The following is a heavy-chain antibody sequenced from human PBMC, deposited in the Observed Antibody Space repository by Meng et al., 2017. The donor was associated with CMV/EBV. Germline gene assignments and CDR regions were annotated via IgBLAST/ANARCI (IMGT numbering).Heavy chain of an antibody. CDR3: GGGGGGSYSAY. D-gene: IGHD2-15*01. J-gene: IGHJ4*02. V-gene: IGHV3-48*03. CDR1: GFTFSDYE. CDR2: ISSSGSTI. Sequence: GESLKISCTASGFTFSDYEMNWVRQAPGKGLEWISYISSSGSTIYYADSVKGRFTISRDNAKNSLYLQMNSLRAEDTGVYYCGGGGGGSYSAYWGQGTLVTVSS.